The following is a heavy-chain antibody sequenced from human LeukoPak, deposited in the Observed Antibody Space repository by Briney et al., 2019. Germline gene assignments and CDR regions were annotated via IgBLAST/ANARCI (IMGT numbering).Heavy chain of an antibody. CDR1: GGSISSGSYY. D-gene: IGHD3-10*01. V-gene: IGHV4-61*02. J-gene: IGHJ3*02. CDR2: IYTSGST. Sequence: PSQTLSLTCTVSGGSISSGSYYWSWIRQPAGKGLEWIGRIYTSGSTNYNPSLKSRVTISVDTSKNQFSLKLSSVTAADTAVYYCASPSHYYGSGSYYGNDAFDIWGQGTMVTVSS. CDR3: ASPSHYYGSGSYYGNDAFDI.